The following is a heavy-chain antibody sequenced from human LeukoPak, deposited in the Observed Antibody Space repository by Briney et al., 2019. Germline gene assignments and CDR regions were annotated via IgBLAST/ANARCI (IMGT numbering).Heavy chain of an antibody. J-gene: IGHJ4*02. V-gene: IGHV1-69*01. D-gene: IGHD5-18*01. CDR3: ARVLRVDTARVEEYYFDY. Sequence: GSSVKVSCKASGGTFSSYAISWVRQAPGQGLEWMGGIIPIFGTANYAQKFQGRVTITADESTSTAYMELSSLRSEDTAVYYCARVLRVDTARVEEYYFDYWGQGTLVTVSS. CDR1: GGTFSSYA. CDR2: IIPIFGTA.